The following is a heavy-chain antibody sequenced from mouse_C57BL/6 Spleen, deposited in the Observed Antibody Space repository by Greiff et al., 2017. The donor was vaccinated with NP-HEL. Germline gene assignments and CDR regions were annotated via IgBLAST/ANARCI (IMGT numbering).Heavy chain of an antibody. Sequence: EVMLVESEGGLVQPGSSMKLSCTASGFTFSDYYMAWVRQVPEKGLEWVANINYDGSSTYYLDSLKSRFIISRDNAKNILYLQMSSLKSEDTATYYCAREDYGNYGFAYWGQGTLVTVSA. D-gene: IGHD2-1*01. CDR3: AREDYGNYGFAY. CDR1: GFTFSDYY. CDR2: INYDGSST. J-gene: IGHJ3*01. V-gene: IGHV5-16*01.